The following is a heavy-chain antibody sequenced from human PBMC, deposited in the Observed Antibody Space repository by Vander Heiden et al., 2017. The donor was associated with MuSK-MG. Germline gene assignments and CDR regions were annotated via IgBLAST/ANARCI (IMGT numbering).Heavy chain of an antibody. CDR1: GGSSSAHG. V-gene: IGHV4-34*01. CDR3: GGGVVLLWFRGGENYMDV. J-gene: IGHJ6*03. CDR2: INHNGST. Sequence: QLHLQQWSAGLSKPSDSVSVTRAVSGGSSSAHGRSWVRQAPGKGLEWVGEINHNGSTNYNASPERGGSISVDTYKNQLSHKQINGTTAENTVYYCGGGVVLLWFRGGENYMDVWGKGTTVTVSS. D-gene: IGHD3-10*01.